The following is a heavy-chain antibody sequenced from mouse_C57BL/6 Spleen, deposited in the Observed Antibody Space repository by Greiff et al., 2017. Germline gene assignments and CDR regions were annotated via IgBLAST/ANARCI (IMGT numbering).Heavy chain of an antibody. CDR2: IDPANGNT. J-gene: IGHJ1*03. CDR1: GFNIKNTY. CDR3: ARGEAYYSNYGYFDV. D-gene: IGHD2-5*01. V-gene: IGHV14-3*01. Sequence: VQLQQPVAELVRPGASVKLSCTASGFNIKNTYMHWVKQRPEQGLEWIGRIDPANGNTKYAPKFQGKATIPADTSSNTAYLQLSSLTSEDTAIYYCARGEAYYSNYGYFDVWGTGTTVTVSS.